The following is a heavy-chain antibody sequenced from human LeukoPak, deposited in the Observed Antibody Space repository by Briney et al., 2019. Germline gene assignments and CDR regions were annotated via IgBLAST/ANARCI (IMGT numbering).Heavy chain of an antibody. J-gene: IGHJ4*02. V-gene: IGHV4-34*01. Sequence: PSETLSLTCAVYGGSFSGYYWIWIRQPPGKGLEWIGEINHSGSTNYNPSLNSRVTISVDTSKNQFSLKLSSVTAADTAVYYCARGGRPNYVWGSYRYSYYFDYWGQGTLVTVSS. CDR1: GGSFSGYY. CDR2: INHSGST. D-gene: IGHD3-16*02. CDR3: ARGGRPNYVWGSYRYSYYFDY.